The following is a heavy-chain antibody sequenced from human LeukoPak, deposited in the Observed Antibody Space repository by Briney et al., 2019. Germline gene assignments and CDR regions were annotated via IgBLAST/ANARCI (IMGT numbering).Heavy chain of an antibody. CDR3: AGGTTYITDY. V-gene: IGHV3-7*01. Sequence: GGSLRLSCAASGFTFSSYCMNWVRQAPGKGLEWVANIKQDGSEKNYVDSVKGRFTISRDNAKNSLFLQMNSLRAEDTAVYYCAGGTTYITDYWGQGTLVTVSS. D-gene: IGHD2/OR15-2a*01. J-gene: IGHJ4*02. CDR2: IKQDGSEK. CDR1: GFTFSSYC.